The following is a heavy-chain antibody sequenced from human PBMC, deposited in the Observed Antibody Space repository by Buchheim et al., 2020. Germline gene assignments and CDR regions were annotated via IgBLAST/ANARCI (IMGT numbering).Heavy chain of an antibody. CDR2: ISGIGGST. CDR1: GFTFSSYA. CDR3: AKGDSSSWYGSMDV. Sequence: EVQLLESGGGLVQPGGSLRLSCAASGFTFSSYAISWVRQAPGKGLEWVSAISGIGGSTYSADSVKVRSPIPRANSKNTPYLQMNSLRAEDTAVYYCAKGDSSSWYGSMDVWGKGTT. V-gene: IGHV3-23*01. J-gene: IGHJ6*03. D-gene: IGHD6-13*01.